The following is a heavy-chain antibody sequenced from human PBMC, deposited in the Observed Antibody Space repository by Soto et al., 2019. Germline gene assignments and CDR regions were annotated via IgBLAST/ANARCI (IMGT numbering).Heavy chain of an antibody. V-gene: IGHV1-46*01. CDR2: INPSGGST. CDR3: ARDPVLRFLEWSPGMDV. CDR1: GYTFTSYY. J-gene: IGHJ6*02. Sequence: RASVKVSCKASGYTFTSYYMHWVRQAPGQGLEWMGIINPSGGSTSYAQKFQGRVTMTRDTSTSTVYMELSSLRSEDTAVYYCARDPVLRFLEWSPGMDVWGQGTTVTVSS. D-gene: IGHD3-3*01.